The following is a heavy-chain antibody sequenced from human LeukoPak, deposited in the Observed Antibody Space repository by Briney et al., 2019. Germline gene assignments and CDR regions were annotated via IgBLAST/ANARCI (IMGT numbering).Heavy chain of an antibody. V-gene: IGHV4-39*07. CDR1: GGSISSSSYY. D-gene: IGHD3-10*01. Sequence: SETLSLTCTVSGGSISSSSYYWGWIRQPPGKGLEWIGSIYYSGSTYYNPSLKSRVTISVDTSKNQFSLKLSSVTAADTAVYYCARDHEYYYGSGSYYVDYWGQGTLVTVSS. J-gene: IGHJ4*02. CDR2: IYYSGST. CDR3: ARDHEYYYGSGSYYVDY.